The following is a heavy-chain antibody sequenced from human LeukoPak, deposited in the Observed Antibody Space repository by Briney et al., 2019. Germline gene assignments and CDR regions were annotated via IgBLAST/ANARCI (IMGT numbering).Heavy chain of an antibody. Sequence: GGSLRLSCAASGFTFSTYGMHWVRQAPGKGLEWVAVISYDGSNKDYADSVKGRFTISRDNSKNTLNLQMNSLRADDTAVYYCAKGQKYSSSLGFDPWGQGTLVTVSS. CDR3: AKGQKYSSSLGFDP. CDR2: ISYDGSNK. D-gene: IGHD6-19*01. CDR1: GFTFSTYG. J-gene: IGHJ5*02. V-gene: IGHV3-30*18.